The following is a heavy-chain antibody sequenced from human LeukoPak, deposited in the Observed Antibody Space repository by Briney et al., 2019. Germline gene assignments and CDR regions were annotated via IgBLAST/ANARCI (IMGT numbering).Heavy chain of an antibody. V-gene: IGHV3-48*01. J-gene: IGHJ1*01. CDR2: ITASGTAM. CDR3: AKDPAVANTARRFQH. D-gene: IGHD6-19*01. Sequence: GGSLRLSCAASGFTFSSYSMNWVRQAPGKGLEWVSHITASGTAMFYADSVKGRFTISRDNAKNSLYLQMNSLRVEDTAVYYCAKDPAVANTARRFQHWGQGTLVTVTS. CDR1: GFTFSSYS.